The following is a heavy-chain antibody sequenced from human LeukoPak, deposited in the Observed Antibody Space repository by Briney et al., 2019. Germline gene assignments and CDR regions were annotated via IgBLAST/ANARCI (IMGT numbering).Heavy chain of an antibody. CDR3: ATKTSGSYPFDY. D-gene: IGHD1-26*01. Sequence: GGSLRLSCAASGFTFTSYSMNWVRQAPGKGLEWVSSISSSSTSIYYADSVKGRFTISRDNAKNSLYLQMNSLRAEDTAVYYCATKTSGSYPFDYWGQGAQVTVSS. J-gene: IGHJ4*02. V-gene: IGHV3-21*01. CDR2: ISSSSTSI. CDR1: GFTFTSYS.